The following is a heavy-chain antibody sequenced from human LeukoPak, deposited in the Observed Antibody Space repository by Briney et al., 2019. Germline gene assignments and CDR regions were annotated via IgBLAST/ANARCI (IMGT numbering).Heavy chain of an antibody. CDR3: ARGEYCSGGSCYSAAFDI. Sequence: GGSLRLSCAISGFTFSACELTWVRQAPGKGLEWVSFISRSGSTRYYADSVKGRFTISRDNAKNTLYLQMNSLRAEDTAVYYCARGEYCSGGSCYSAAFDIWGQGTMVTVSS. CDR2: ISRSGSTR. J-gene: IGHJ3*02. D-gene: IGHD2-15*01. CDR1: GFTFSACE. V-gene: IGHV3-48*03.